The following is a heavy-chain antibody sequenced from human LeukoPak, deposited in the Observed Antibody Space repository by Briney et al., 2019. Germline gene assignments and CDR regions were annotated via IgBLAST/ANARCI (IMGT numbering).Heavy chain of an antibody. CDR2: LSGSGAST. D-gene: IGHD5-18*01. J-gene: IGHJ4*02. V-gene: IGHV3-23*01. CDR1: GFTFSTYA. CDR3: AKAVSSSTASSDY. Sequence: PGGSLRLSCAGSGFTFSTYAMGWVRQAPGKGLEWVSGLSGSGASTYYVDSVRGRFTISRDNSKNTLYLQMNSLRAEDTALYYCAKAVSSSTASSDYWGQGTLVTVSS.